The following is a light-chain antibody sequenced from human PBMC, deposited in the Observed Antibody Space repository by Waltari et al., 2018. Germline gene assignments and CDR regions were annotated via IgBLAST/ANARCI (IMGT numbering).Light chain of an antibody. CDR3: QQSYTSPWT. V-gene: IGKV1-39*01. CDR2: AAS. Sequence: DIQMTQSPSSLSASVGDRVTVTCRASQSISSYLNWYQQKPGKPPKLLIYAASSLHSGVPSRFSGSGSGTDFTLTISCLQPEDFATYYCQQSYTSPWTFGQGTKVEIK. J-gene: IGKJ1*01. CDR1: QSISSY.